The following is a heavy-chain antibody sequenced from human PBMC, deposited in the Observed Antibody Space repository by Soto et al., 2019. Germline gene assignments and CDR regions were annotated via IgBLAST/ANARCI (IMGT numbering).Heavy chain of an antibody. CDR3: ARDRSDYDILTGPYFDY. D-gene: IGHD3-9*01. CDR2: IYTSGST. CDR1: GGSISSYY. V-gene: IGHV4-4*07. Sequence: SETLSLTCTVSGGSISSYYWSWIRQPAGKGLEWIGRIYTSGSTNYNPSLKSRVTMSVDTSKNQFSLKLSSVTAADTAVYYCARDRSDYDILTGPYFDYWGQGSLVTVSS. J-gene: IGHJ4*02.